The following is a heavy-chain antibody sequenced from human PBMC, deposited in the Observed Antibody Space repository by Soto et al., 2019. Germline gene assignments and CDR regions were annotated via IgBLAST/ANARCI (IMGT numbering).Heavy chain of an antibody. CDR3: ARGPGFYFDY. V-gene: IGHV3-64*01. J-gene: IGHJ4*02. Sequence: GGSRRLSCAASGFTFSSYAMHWVRQAPGKGLEYVSAISSNGGSTYYANSVKGRFTISRDNSKNTLYLQMDSLRAEDMAVYYCARGPGFYFDYWGQGT. CDR2: ISSNGGST. CDR1: GFTFSSYA.